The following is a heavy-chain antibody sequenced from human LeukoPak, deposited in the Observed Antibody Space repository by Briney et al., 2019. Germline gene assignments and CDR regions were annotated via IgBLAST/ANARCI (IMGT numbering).Heavy chain of an antibody. Sequence: GGSLRLSCEASGFTFSSYAMHWVRQAPGKGLEWVAFIRYDGSNKYYADSVKGRFTISRDNSKNTLYLQMNSLRAEDTAVYYCAKDGTSYGYYYYYYMDVWGKGTTVTISS. J-gene: IGHJ6*03. CDR1: GFTFSSYA. CDR2: IRYDGSNK. CDR3: AKDGTSYGYYYYYYMDV. D-gene: IGHD5-18*01. V-gene: IGHV3-30*02.